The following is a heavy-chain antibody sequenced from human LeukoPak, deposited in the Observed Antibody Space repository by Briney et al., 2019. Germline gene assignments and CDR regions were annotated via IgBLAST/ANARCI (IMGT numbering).Heavy chain of an antibody. D-gene: IGHD5-18*01. CDR2: ISSSSSYI. J-gene: IGHJ4*02. CDR1: GFTFSSYS. V-gene: IGHV3-21*01. Sequence: GGSLRLSCAASGFTFSSYSMNWVRQAPGKGLEWVSSISSSSSYIYHADSVKGRFTISRDNAKNSLYLQMNSLRAEDTAVYYCARDYQFLWLLGFDYWGQGTLVTVSS. CDR3: ARDYQFLWLLGFDY.